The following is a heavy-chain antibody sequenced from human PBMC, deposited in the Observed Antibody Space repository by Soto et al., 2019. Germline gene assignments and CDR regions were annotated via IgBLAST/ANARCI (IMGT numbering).Heavy chain of an antibody. D-gene: IGHD3-10*01. CDR1: GGSISSYY. CDR3: ARDSLLIYYGSGSYYYYGMDV. V-gene: IGHV4-4*07. CDR2: IYTSGST. Sequence: SETLSLTCTVSGGSISSYYWSWIRQPAGKGLEWIGRIYTSGSTNYNPSLKSRVTMSVDTSKNQFSLKLSSVTAADTAMYYCARDSLLIYYGSGSYYYYGMDVWGQGTTVTVSS. J-gene: IGHJ6*02.